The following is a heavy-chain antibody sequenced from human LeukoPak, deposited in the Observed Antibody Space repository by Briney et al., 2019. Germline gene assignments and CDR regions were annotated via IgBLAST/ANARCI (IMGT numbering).Heavy chain of an antibody. CDR1: GGALNGFY. CDR2: INHSGST. CDR3: ARRRWSSSSVIGY. Sequence: SGTPSPTCGVQGGALNGFYWVWIPQTPNPGPGWVWEINHSGSTNYNPSLKSRVTISVDTSKNQFYLSLTSLTAADTAVYYCARRRWSSSSVIGYWGRGTWVTVSP. J-gene: IGHJ4*02. V-gene: IGHV4-34*01. D-gene: IGHD6-6*01.